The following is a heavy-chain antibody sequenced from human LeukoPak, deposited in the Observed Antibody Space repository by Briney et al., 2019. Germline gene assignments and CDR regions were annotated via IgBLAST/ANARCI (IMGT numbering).Heavy chain of an antibody. V-gene: IGHV4-4*07. CDR2: IYRSGST. CDR1: GGPISTYY. CDR3: ARDRAWFVETYYYSIDV. D-gene: IGHD3-10*01. Sequence: SDTLSLTCTVSGGPISTYYGSWIRQPAGKGLEWIGRIYRSGSTKYTHSLKSRVTMSVDTSKNQLSLKLSSVTAADTAVYFCARDRAWFVETYYYSIDVWGKGTTVTVSS. J-gene: IGHJ6*03.